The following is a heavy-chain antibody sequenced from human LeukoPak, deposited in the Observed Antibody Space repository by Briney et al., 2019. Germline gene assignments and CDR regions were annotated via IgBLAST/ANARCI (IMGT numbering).Heavy chain of an antibody. Sequence: GRSLRLSCAASGFTFDDYAMHWVRQAPGKGLEWVSGISWNSGSIGYADSVKGRFTISRDNAKNSLYLQMNSLRAEDTALYYCAKDQVRYSDGPLDYWGQGTLVTVSS. CDR1: GFTFDDYA. D-gene: IGHD3-9*01. CDR2: ISWNSGSI. V-gene: IGHV3-9*01. CDR3: AKDQVRYSDGPLDY. J-gene: IGHJ4*02.